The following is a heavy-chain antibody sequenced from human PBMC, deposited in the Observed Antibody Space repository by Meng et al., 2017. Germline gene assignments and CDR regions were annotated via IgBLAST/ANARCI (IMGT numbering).Heavy chain of an antibody. CDR1: GGSISSSNW. D-gene: IGHD2-15*01. J-gene: IGHJ4*02. CDR2: IYHSGST. Sequence: AEVPESGQGPVKPSGTLSLTCAVSGGSISSSNWWSWVRQPPGKGLEWIGEIYHSGSTNYNPSLKSRVTISVDKSKNQFSLKLSSVTAADTAVYYCARWSIYCSGGSCYSFDYWGQGTLVTVSS. CDR3: ARWSIYCSGGSCYSFDY. V-gene: IGHV4-4*02.